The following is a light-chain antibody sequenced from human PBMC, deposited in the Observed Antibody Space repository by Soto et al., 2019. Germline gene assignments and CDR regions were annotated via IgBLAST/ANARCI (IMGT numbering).Light chain of an antibody. CDR1: QSVLYSSNNKNY. V-gene: IGKV4-1*01. CDR2: WAS. Sequence: DIVMTQSPDSLAVSLGERATINCKSSQSVLYSSNNKNYLAWYQQKPGQPPKLLIYWASTRESGVPDRFSGSGSWTDFTPTISSLQAADVAVYYCQQYYSTPQLTFGGGTKVDI. CDR3: QQYYSTPQLT. J-gene: IGKJ4*01.